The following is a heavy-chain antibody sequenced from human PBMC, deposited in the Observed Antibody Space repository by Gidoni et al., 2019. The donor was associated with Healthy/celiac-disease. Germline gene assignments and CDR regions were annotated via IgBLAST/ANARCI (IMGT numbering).Heavy chain of an antibody. Sequence: QVQLQPWGAGLLKPSETLSLTCAVYGGSFSGYYWSWIRQPPGKGLEWIGEINHSGSTNYNPSLKSRVTISVDTSKNQFSLKLSSVTAADTAVYYCARGRRTMVRGVMDPWGQGTLVTVSS. CDR1: GGSFSGYY. CDR2: INHSGST. CDR3: ARGRRTMVRGVMDP. D-gene: IGHD3-10*01. J-gene: IGHJ5*02. V-gene: IGHV4-34*01.